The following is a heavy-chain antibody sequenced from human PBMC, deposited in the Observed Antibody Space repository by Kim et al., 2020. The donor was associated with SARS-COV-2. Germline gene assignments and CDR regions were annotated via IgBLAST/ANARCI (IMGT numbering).Heavy chain of an antibody. J-gene: IGHJ6*02. CDR3: ARDLTDGSGSTGPCMDV. Sequence: ASVKVSCKASGYTFTSYAMHWVRQAPGQRLEWMGWINAGNGNTKYSQKFQGRVTITRDTSASTAYMELSSLRSEDTAVYYCARDLTDGSGSTGPCMDVWGQGTTVTVSS. V-gene: IGHV1-3*01. CDR2: INAGNGNT. CDR1: GYTFTSYA. D-gene: IGHD3-10*01.